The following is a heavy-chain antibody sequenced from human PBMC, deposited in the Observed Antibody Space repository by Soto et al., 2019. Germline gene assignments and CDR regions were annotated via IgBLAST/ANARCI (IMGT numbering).Heavy chain of an antibody. CDR2: IYWDDDK. Sequence: PTRVHPTQTLTLTCTFSGFSLTTSGGGVGWHRQPPGKALEWLALIYWDDDKRDSPYLKSRLTITKDTSRYTVVLTMTYMDPVDTATYYCAYALVYYHDSSGYQYYFDYWGQGTLVTVSS. CDR3: AYALVYYHDSSGYQYYFDY. CDR1: GFSLTTSGGG. J-gene: IGHJ4*02. D-gene: IGHD3-22*01. V-gene: IGHV2-5*02.